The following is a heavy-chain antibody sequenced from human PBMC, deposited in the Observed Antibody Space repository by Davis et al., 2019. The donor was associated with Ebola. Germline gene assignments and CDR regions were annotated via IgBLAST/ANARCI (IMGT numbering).Heavy chain of an antibody. CDR1: GYDFTTSW. J-gene: IGHJ4*02. CDR2: IYPGDSDT. V-gene: IGHV5-51*01. D-gene: IGHD6-19*01. CDR3: AREYSGGWYLD. Sequence: GESLKISCTAFGYDFTTSWIGWVRQMPGKGLEWMGIIYPGDSDTRYSPSFQGQVTFSADKSITTVYLQWRNLKISDSAMYYCAREYSGGWYLDWGQGTLVTVSS.